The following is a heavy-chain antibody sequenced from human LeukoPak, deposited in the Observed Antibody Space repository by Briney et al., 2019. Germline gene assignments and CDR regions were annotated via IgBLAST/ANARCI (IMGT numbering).Heavy chain of an antibody. V-gene: IGHV3-33*01. D-gene: IGHD4-11*01. Sequence: GRSLRLSCAASGFIFSHYGMHWVRQAPGKGLEWVAVIWSDGSNRFYADSVKGRFTTSRDNSQKTLFLQMSSLRAEDTAIYYCARDAQRGFDYSNSLEYWGHGTLVTVSS. CDR2: IWSDGSNR. J-gene: IGHJ4*01. CDR1: GFIFSHYG. CDR3: ARDAQRGFDYSNSLEY.